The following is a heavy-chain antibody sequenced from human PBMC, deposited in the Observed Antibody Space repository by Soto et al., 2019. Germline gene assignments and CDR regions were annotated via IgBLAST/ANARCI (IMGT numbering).Heavy chain of an antibody. D-gene: IGHD3-3*02. CDR3: ARLPSRHLVDY. CDR2: MFYGVST. Sequence: LCLTCTVSCRSLNSSGYSWGWIRQPPGKGLEWIGSMFYGVSTYYNPSLKSRVTVSVDTSKNQFSLNLRSVTAADTAVYYCARLPSRHLVDYWGQGTLVTVSS. CDR1: CRSLNSSGYS. V-gene: IGHV4-39*01. J-gene: IGHJ4*02.